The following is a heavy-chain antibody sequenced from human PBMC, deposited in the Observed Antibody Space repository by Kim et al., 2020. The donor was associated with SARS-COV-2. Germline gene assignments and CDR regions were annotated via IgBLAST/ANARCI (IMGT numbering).Heavy chain of an antibody. CDR1: GGSITSSY. CDR3: ARGSGYNALDY. V-gene: IGHV4-59*13. J-gene: IGHJ4*02. CDR2: SHYSGTT. D-gene: IGHD5-12*01. Sequence: SETLYLTCSVSGGSITSSYWSWIRQPPGKGLEWIGYSHYSGTTNYHPSLKSRVTVSVDTSKIQISLKLISVTAADTAVYYCARGSGYNALDYWGQGILVTVSS.